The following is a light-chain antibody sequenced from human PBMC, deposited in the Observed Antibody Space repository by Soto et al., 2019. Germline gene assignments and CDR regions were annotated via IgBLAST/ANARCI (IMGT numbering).Light chain of an antibody. CDR2: DAS. J-gene: IGKJ1*01. CDR3: QQYNSYWT. V-gene: IGKV1-5*01. Sequence: DIQMTQSPSTLSASLGDRVTITCRAGQSLSSCFAWYQLKPGKAPKLLIYDASSLESVVPSRLSGSGYGTEFTITISSLQPDDFATYYCQQYNSYWTFGQGTKVDIK. CDR1: QSLSSC.